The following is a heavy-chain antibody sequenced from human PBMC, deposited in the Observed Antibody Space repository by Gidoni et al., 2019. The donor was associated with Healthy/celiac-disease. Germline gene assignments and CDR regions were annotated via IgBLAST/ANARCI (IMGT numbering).Heavy chain of an antibody. CDR2: INHSGST. Sequence: QVQLQQWGAGLLKPSETLSLTCAVYGGSFSGYYWSWIRQPPGKGLEWIWEINHSGSTNYNPSLKSRVTISVDTSKNQFSLKLSSVTAADTAVYYCARREGYDFDYWGQGTLVTVSS. CDR3: ARREGYDFDY. V-gene: IGHV4-34*01. CDR1: GGSFSGYY. J-gene: IGHJ4*02. D-gene: IGHD5-12*01.